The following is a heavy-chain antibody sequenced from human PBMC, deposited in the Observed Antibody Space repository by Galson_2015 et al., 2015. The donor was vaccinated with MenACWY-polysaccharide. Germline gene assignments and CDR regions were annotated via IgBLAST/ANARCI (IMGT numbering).Heavy chain of an antibody. CDR1: GYSFTSYW. Sequence: QSGAEVIKPGESLQISCKGSGYSFTSYWIGWVRQMPGKGLEWKGVIFPGDSDTRYSPSFQGQVTISADKSISTAYLQWSSLKGSDTAMYYCARPSYSSIWNPFDYWGQGTLVTVSS. CDR2: IFPGDSDT. CDR3: ARPSYSSIWNPFDY. D-gene: IGHD6-13*01. J-gene: IGHJ4*02. V-gene: IGHV5-51*01.